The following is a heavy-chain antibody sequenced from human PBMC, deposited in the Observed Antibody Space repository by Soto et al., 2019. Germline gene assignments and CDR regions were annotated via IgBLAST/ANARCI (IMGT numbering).Heavy chain of an antibody. V-gene: IGHV4-59*12. D-gene: IGHD3-9*01. CDR2: IYYSGST. Sequence: PSETLSLTCTFSGGSISSYYWSWILQPPGKGLEWIGYIYYSGSTYYNPSLKSRVTISVDTAKNQFSLKLSSVTAGDKEVYYCASTSSVLRYFDWLSPDYYYGMDVWAQGTPVTVS. CDR3: ASTSSVLRYFDWLSPDYYYGMDV. CDR1: GGSISSYY. J-gene: IGHJ6*02.